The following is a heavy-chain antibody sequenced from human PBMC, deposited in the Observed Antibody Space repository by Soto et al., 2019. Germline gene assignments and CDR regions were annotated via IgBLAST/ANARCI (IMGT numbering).Heavy chain of an antibody. CDR2: IRYDGSEQ. D-gene: IGHD3-10*01. CDR3: ARSPFRSRYFDL. Sequence: GGSLRLSCAASGFTFSNYWINWVRQAPGKGLEWVANIRYDGSEQFYVDSVKGRFTISRDNAKNSLYLHMNSLRVEDTAAYYCARSPFRSRYFDLWGRGTLVTVPQ. CDR1: GFTFSNYW. J-gene: IGHJ2*01. V-gene: IGHV3-7*01.